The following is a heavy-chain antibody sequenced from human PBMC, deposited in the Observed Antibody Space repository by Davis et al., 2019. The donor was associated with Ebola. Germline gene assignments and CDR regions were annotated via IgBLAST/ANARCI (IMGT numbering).Heavy chain of an antibody. CDR3: AHTYYYGSGSYFDY. CDR1: GYSISSGYY. V-gene: IGHV4-38-2*01. CDR2: IYHSGST. Sequence: PGGSLRLSCAVSGYSISSGYYWGWIRQPPGKGLEWIGSIYHSGSTYYNPSLKSRVTISVDTSKNQFSLKLSSVTAADTAVYYCAHTYYYGSGSYFDYWGQGTLVTVSS. J-gene: IGHJ4*02. D-gene: IGHD3-10*01.